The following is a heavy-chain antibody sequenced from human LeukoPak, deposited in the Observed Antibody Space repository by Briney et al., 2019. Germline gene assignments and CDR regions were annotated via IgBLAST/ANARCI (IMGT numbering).Heavy chain of an antibody. CDR2: ISYDGSNK. CDR3: AKDSYYGSGSYYDYFDY. D-gene: IGHD3-10*01. J-gene: IGHJ4*02. Sequence: GRSLRLSCAASGFTFSSYGMHWVRQAPGKGLEWVAVISYDGSNKYYADSVKGRFTISRDNSKNTLYLQMNSLRAEDTAVYYCAKDSYYGSGSYYDYFDYWGQGTLVTVSS. CDR1: GFTFSSYG. V-gene: IGHV3-30*18.